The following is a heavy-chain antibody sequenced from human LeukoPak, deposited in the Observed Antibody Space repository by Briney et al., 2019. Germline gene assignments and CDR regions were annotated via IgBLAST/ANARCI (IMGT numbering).Heavy chain of an antibody. CDR3: ASGHDFWSGYGMDV. D-gene: IGHD3-3*01. CDR2: MNPNSGNT. J-gene: IGHJ6*02. Sequence: GASVKVSCKASGYTFTSYGINWVRQATGQGLEWMGWMNPNSGNTGYAQKFQGRVTMTRNTSISTAYMELSSLRSEDTAVYYCASGHDFWSGYGMDVWGQGTTVTVSS. V-gene: IGHV1-8*02. CDR1: GYTFTSYG.